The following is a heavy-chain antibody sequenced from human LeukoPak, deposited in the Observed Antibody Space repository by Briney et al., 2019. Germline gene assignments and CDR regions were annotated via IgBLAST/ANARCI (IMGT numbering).Heavy chain of an antibody. CDR2: IIPILGIA. V-gene: IGHV1-69*04. D-gene: IGHD6-13*01. J-gene: IGHJ3*02. CDR1: GGTFSSYA. Sequence: ASVKVSCKASGGTFSSYAISWVRQAPGQGLEWMGRIIPILGIANYAQKFQGRVTITADKSTSTAYMELSSLRSEDTAVYYCARGLAAAAPFDAFDIWGQGAMVTVSS. CDR3: ARGLAAAAPFDAFDI.